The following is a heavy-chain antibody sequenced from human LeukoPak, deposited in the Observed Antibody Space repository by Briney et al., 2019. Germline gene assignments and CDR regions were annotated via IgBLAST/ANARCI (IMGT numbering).Heavy chain of an antibody. Sequence: GRSLRLSCAASGFTFSSYGMHWVRQAPGKGLEWVAVISYDGSNKYYADSVKGRFTISRDNSKNTLYLQMNSLRAEDTAVYYCAKYSEPYSSGCFDYWGQGTLVTVSS. D-gene: IGHD6-19*01. V-gene: IGHV3-30*18. CDR2: ISYDGSNK. CDR3: AKYSEPYSSGCFDY. CDR1: GFTFSSYG. J-gene: IGHJ4*02.